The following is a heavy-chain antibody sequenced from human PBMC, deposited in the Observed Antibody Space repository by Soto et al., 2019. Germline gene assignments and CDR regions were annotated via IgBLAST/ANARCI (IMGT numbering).Heavy chain of an antibody. V-gene: IGHV4-59*01. CDR2: IYKSGST. CDR1: GGSISSYF. CDR3: ARGERARNYALDV. Sequence: QVLLQESGPGLVKPSETLSLTCTVSGGSISSYFWSWIRQPPGKGLEWIGHIYKSGSTNYNPSLKSRVTISLDTSKNQFSLNLSSVTAADTAVYYCARGERARNYALDVWGQGTTVTVSS. D-gene: IGHD1-1*01. J-gene: IGHJ6*02.